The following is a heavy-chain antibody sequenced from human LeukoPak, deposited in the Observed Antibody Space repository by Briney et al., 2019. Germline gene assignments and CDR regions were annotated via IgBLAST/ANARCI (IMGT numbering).Heavy chain of an antibody. D-gene: IGHD1-26*01. CDR3: AREGARSAPPLY. CDR2: INPNSGGT. J-gene: IGHJ4*02. Sequence: ASVKVSCKASGYSFTSHYMHWVRQAPGQGLEWMGWINPNSGGTNYAQKFQGRVTMTRDTSISTAYMELSSLRSEDTAVYYCAREGARSAPPLYWGQGTLVTVSS. V-gene: IGHV1-2*02. CDR1: GYSFTSHY.